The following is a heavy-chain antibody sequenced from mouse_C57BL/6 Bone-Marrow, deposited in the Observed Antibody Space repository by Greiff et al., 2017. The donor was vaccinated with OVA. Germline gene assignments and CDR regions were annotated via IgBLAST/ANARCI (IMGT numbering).Heavy chain of an antibody. D-gene: IGHD1-1*01. CDR3: TLITTVVASFDY. CDR2: IDPENGDT. Sequence: EVQLQQSGAELVRPGASVKLSCTASGFIIKDDYMHWVKQRPEQGLEWIGWIDPENGDTEYASKFQGKATITADTSSNTAYLQLSSLTSEDTAVYYCTLITTVVASFDYWGQGTTLTVSS. CDR1: GFIIKDDY. J-gene: IGHJ2*01. V-gene: IGHV14-4*01.